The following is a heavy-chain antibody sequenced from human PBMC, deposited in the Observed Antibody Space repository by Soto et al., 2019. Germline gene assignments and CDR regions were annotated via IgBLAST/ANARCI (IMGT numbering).Heavy chain of an antibody. CDR3: ARSHIAAVALPWVGKPKDWFDP. D-gene: IGHD6-13*01. V-gene: IGHV1-69*13. Sequence: SVKVSCKASGGTFSSYAISWVRQAPGQGLEWMGGIIPIFGTANYAQKFQGRVTITADESTSTAYMELSSLRSEDTAVYYCARSHIAAVALPWVGKPKDWFDPWGQRTLVTGSS. CDR1: GGTFSSYA. J-gene: IGHJ5*02. CDR2: IIPIFGTA.